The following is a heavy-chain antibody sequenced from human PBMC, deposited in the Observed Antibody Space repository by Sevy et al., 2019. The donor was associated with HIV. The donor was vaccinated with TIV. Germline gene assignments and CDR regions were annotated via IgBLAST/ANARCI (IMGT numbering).Heavy chain of an antibody. V-gene: IGHV3-33*08. J-gene: IGHJ4*02. CDR3: ATEYNNGYDY. CDR2: IWNDGNDK. CDR1: GFTFSSYE. D-gene: IGHD5-18*01. Sequence: GGSLRLSCTASGFTFSSYEMNWVRQAPGKGVEWVAVIWNDGNDKSYADSVKGRFTISRDNAKNTLYLQMNSLRAEDTAIYYCATEYNNGYDYWGQGTMVTVSS.